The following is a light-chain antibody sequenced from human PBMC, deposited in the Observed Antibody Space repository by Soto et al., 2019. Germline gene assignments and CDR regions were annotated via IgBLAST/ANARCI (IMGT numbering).Light chain of an antibody. Sequence: DIQMTQSPSSLSASVGDRVTITCRASQSISTYLSWYQQKPGKPPNLLIYVASSLQSGVPSRFSGSGSGTHFTLTISNVQPEDFATYYCQQSYSTPSITFGQGTRLEIK. V-gene: IGKV1-39*01. CDR1: QSISTY. J-gene: IGKJ5*01. CDR2: VAS. CDR3: QQSYSTPSIT.